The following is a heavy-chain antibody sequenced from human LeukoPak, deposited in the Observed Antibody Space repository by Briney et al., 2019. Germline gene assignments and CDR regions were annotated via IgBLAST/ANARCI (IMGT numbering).Heavy chain of an antibody. Sequence: GASVKVSCKASGYPFSAHFLNWVRQAPGQGLEWMGWINTNTGNPTYAQGFTGRFVFSLDTSVSTAYLQISSLKAEDTAVYYCLCSLLTAVYWGQGTLVTVSS. V-gene: IGHV7-4-1*02. CDR1: GYPFSAHF. CDR3: LCSLLTAVY. D-gene: IGHD2-15*01. CDR2: INTNTGNP. J-gene: IGHJ4*02.